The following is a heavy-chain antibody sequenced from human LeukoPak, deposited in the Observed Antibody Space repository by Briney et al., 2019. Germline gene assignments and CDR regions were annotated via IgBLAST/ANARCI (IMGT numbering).Heavy chain of an antibody. Sequence: PGGSLRLSCAASGVTFSSYAMSWVRQAPGKGLEWVSAISGSGGSTYYADSVKGRFTISRDNSKNTLYLQMNSLRAEDTAVYYCAKSLSWSSSFYFDYWGQGTLVTVSS. V-gene: IGHV3-23*01. J-gene: IGHJ4*02. CDR1: GVTFSSYA. CDR3: AKSLSWSSSFYFDY. CDR2: ISGSGGST. D-gene: IGHD6-6*01.